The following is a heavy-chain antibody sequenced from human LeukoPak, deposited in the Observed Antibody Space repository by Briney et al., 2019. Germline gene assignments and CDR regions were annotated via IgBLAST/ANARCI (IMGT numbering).Heavy chain of an antibody. Sequence: SVKVSCKASGYTFTGYYMHWVRQAPGQGLEWMGGIIPIFGKANYAQKFQHRVTFTADKSTSTAYMELSSLRSEDTAVYYCAGQLGGSAPHGYYYYYYMDVWGKGTTVTVSS. V-gene: IGHV1-69*06. CDR3: AGQLGGSAPHGYYYYYYMDV. D-gene: IGHD5-18*01. J-gene: IGHJ6*03. CDR1: GYTFTGYY. CDR2: IIPIFGKA.